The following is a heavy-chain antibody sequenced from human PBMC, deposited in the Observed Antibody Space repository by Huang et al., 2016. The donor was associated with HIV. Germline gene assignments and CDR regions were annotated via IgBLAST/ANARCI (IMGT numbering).Heavy chain of an antibody. D-gene: IGHD3-10*01. Sequence: QVQLQQWGAGLLNPSETLALTCAVFGESLGTYYWAWIRRPPGKGLQWSGEVNEGGDINYNPSLESRITSSGDTSRNQVSMTLTTMTAADTATYYCARRFRVAATRKWFDPWGQGTLVIVSS. CDR3: ARRFRVAATRKWFDP. CDR2: VNEGGDI. CDR1: GESLGTYY. V-gene: IGHV4-34*01. J-gene: IGHJ5*02.